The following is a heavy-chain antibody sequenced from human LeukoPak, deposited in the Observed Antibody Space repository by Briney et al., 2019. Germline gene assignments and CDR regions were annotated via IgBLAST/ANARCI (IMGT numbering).Heavy chain of an antibody. CDR2: IQYDESLK. D-gene: IGHD3-10*01. J-gene: IGHJ5*02. V-gene: IGHV3-30*02. CDR1: GFTFSSFG. CDR3: AKDQGVVGSYDA. Sequence: GGSLRLSCEASGFTFSSFGMNWVRQAPGKGLEWVAFIQYDESLKCYLGSVKGRFATSRDNSKNTVYLQMNSLRVEDTAVYYCAKDQGVVGSYDAWGQGTLVTVFS.